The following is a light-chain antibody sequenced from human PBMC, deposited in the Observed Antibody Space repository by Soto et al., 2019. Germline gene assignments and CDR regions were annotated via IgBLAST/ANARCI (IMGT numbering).Light chain of an antibody. Sequence: QSALTQPASVSGSPGQSITISCTGTSSDIGGYNYVSWYQHHPGKAPKLMIYEVTNRPSGVSNRFSGSKSGNTASLTISGLQAEDEADYYCRSYTSTSTHVLFGGGTKLTVL. CDR2: EVT. CDR1: SSDIGGYNY. CDR3: RSYTSTSTHVL. V-gene: IGLV2-14*01. J-gene: IGLJ2*01.